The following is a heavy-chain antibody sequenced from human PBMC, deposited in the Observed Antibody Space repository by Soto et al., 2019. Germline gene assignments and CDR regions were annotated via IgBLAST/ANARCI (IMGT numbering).Heavy chain of an antibody. D-gene: IGHD4-17*01. CDR1: GFTVSSNY. Sequence: GGSLRLSCAASGFTVSSNYMSWVRQAPGKGLEWVSVIYSGGSTYYADSVKGRLTISRHNSKNTLYLQMNSLRAEDTAVYYCARSLTTWMGVNWYFDLWGRGTLVTVSS. CDR3: ARSLTTWMGVNWYFDL. J-gene: IGHJ2*01. V-gene: IGHV3-53*04. CDR2: IYSGGST.